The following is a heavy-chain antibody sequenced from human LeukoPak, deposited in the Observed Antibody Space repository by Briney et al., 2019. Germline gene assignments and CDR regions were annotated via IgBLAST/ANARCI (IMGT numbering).Heavy chain of an antibody. CDR3: SRAGIRTTPYYFDY. V-gene: IGHV3-72*01. Sequence: PGGSLRLSCAASGFTFSDHYMDWVRQAPGKGLEWVARSRNKANSYSTVYAASVKGRFTISRDVSKNSLCLQMNSLNTEDTAVYYCSRAGIRTTPYYFDYWGQGTLVTVSS. J-gene: IGHJ4*02. D-gene: IGHD1-7*01. CDR2: SRNKANSYST. CDR1: GFTFSDHY.